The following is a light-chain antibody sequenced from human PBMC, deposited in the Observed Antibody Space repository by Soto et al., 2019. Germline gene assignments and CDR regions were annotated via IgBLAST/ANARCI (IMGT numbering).Light chain of an antibody. CDR3: QKYNSAPLT. V-gene: IGKV3D-15*01. CDR1: QSVSSR. CDR2: GAS. J-gene: IGKJ4*01. Sequence: EIVRTQSPATLSVSPGERATLSCRASQSVSSRLAWYQRKPGQAPRLLIYGASSRATGIPDRFSGSGSGTDFTLTISSLQPEDVAAYYCQKYNSAPLTFGGGTKVDIK.